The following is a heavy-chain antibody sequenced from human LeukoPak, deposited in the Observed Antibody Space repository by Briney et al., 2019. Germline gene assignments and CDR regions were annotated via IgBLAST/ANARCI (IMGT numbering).Heavy chain of an antibody. J-gene: IGHJ4*02. CDR1: GGSISSYY. CDR2: IYYSGST. CDR3: ARVARITVVRGVIGPLDY. V-gene: IGHV4-59*01. D-gene: IGHD3-10*01. Sequence: SETLSLTCTVSGGSISSYYWSWIRQPPGKGLEWIGYIYYSGSTNYNPSLKSRVTISVDTSKNQFSLKLSSVTAADTAVYYCARVARITVVRGVIGPLDYWGQGTLVTVSS.